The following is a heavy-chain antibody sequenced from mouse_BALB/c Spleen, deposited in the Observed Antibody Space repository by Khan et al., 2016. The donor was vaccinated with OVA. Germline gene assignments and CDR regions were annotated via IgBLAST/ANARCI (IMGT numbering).Heavy chain of an antibody. CDR1: GFSLTNYS. CDR3: ARRGYDYGRGALFAY. CDR2: IWSVGST. J-gene: IGHJ3*01. V-gene: IGHV2-2*02. D-gene: IGHD2-4*01. Sequence: QVQLKQSGPGLVQPSQSLSITCTVSGFSLTNYSVHWVRQSPEKGLEWLGVIWSVGSTDYNAAFISRLTIRKDNSRSQVFFKMNSLQPNDTAIYYCARRGYDYGRGALFAYWGQGTLVTVSA.